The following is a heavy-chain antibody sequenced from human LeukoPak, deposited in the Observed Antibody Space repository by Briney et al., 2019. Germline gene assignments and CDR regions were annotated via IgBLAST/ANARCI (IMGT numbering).Heavy chain of an antibody. Sequence: SETLSLTCTVSGGSISSGSYYWSWIRQHAGKGLEWIGRIYSSGSTNYNPSLKSRVTISVDTSKNQFSLKLSSVTAADTAVYYCARATVYDFWSGYYEFDYWGQGTLVTVSS. CDR1: GGSISSGSYY. CDR3: ARATVYDFWSGYYEFDY. J-gene: IGHJ4*02. CDR2: IYSSGST. V-gene: IGHV4-61*02. D-gene: IGHD3-3*01.